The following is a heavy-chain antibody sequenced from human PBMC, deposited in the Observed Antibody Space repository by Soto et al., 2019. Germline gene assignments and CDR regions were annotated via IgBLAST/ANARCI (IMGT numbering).Heavy chain of an antibody. Sequence: ASVKVSCKASGYTFTGYYMHWVRQAPGQGLEWMGWISAYNGNTNYAQKLQGRVTMTTDTSTSTAYMELRSLRSDDTAVYYCARVPGSSGWDDAFDIWGQGTMVTVSS. CDR1: GYTFTGYY. CDR3: ARVPGSSGWDDAFDI. J-gene: IGHJ3*02. D-gene: IGHD6-19*01. CDR2: ISAYNGNT. V-gene: IGHV1-18*04.